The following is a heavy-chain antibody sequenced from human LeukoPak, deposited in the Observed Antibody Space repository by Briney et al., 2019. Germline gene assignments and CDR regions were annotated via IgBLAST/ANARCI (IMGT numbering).Heavy chain of an antibody. Sequence: PSETLSLTCTVSGYSISSGYYWGWIRQPPGKRLEWIGNFYHTGTTYYNPSLKSRVTISLDTSRNQFSLKLGSVTAADTAVYYCARGVTMIGRLRFDPWGQGTLVTVSS. CDR2: FYHTGTT. J-gene: IGHJ5*02. CDR1: GYSISSGYY. V-gene: IGHV4-38-2*02. CDR3: ARGVTMIGRLRFDP. D-gene: IGHD3-22*01.